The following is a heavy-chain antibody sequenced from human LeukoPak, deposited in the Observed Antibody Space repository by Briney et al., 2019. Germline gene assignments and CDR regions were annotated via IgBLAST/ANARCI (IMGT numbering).Heavy chain of an antibody. D-gene: IGHD6-19*01. CDR2: IYYSGST. CDR1: GGSISSGDYY. J-gene: IGHJ4*02. Sequence: SETLSLTCTVSGGSISSGDYYWHWIRQPPGKGLEWIGYIYYSGSTNYNPSLKSRVTISVDTSKNQFSLKLSSVTAADTAVYYCARHSSGWHFDYWGQGTLVTVSS. V-gene: IGHV4-61*08. CDR3: ARHSSGWHFDY.